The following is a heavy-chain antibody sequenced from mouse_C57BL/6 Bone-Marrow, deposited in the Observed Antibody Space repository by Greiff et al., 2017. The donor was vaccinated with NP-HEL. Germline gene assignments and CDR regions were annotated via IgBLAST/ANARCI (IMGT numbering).Heavy chain of an antibody. CDR2: IDPANGNT. CDR1: GFNIKNTY. CDR3: AWARNYYGGSYDY. Sequence: VQLKESVAELVRPGASVKLSCTASGFNIKNTYMHWVKQRPEQGLEWIGRIDPANGNTKYAPQFPGKAPITADTSSNTAYLQLSSLTSEDTAIYYCAWARNYYGGSYDYWGQGTTLTVSS. V-gene: IGHV14-3*01. D-gene: IGHD1-1*01. J-gene: IGHJ2*01.